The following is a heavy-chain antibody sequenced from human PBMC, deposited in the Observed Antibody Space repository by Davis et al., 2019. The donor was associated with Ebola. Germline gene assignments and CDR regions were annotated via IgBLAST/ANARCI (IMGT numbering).Heavy chain of an antibody. V-gene: IGHV4-34*01. CDR1: SGSVAGYD. Sequence: SQTLSLTCAVDSGSVAGYDWGWSRQRPGKGLEGIGEINHSGSTNYNPSLKSRVTISVDTSKNQFSLNLTSVTAADSAVYYCARGWDSSGWQNWGQGTLVTVSS. J-gene: IGHJ4*02. D-gene: IGHD6-19*01. CDR2: INHSGST. CDR3: ARGWDSSGWQN.